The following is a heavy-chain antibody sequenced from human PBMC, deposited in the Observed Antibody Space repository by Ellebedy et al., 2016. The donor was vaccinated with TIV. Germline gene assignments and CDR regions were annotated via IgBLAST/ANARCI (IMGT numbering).Heavy chain of an antibody. D-gene: IGHD3-22*01. CDR3: AREYYYDSSGVDY. CDR1: GYTFTGYY. CDR2: INPNSGGT. V-gene: IGHV1-2*02. J-gene: IGHJ4*02. Sequence: ASVKVSXKASGYTFTGYYMHWVRQAPGQGLEWMGWINPNSGGTNYAQKFQGRVTMTRDTSISTAYKELSRLRPDDTAVYYCAREYYYDSSGVDYWGQGTLVTVSS.